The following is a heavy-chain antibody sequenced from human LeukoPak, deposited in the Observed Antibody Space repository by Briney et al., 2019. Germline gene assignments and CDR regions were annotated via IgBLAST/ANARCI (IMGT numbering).Heavy chain of an antibody. J-gene: IGHJ4*02. CDR1: GFTFSNYA. D-gene: IGHD3-22*01. V-gene: IGHV3-21*01. Sequence: GGSLRLSCAASGFTFSNYAMNWVRQAPGTGLEWVSSISGSSSDIYYADSVKGRFTISRDNAKNSLYLQINSLRAEDTAIYYCARRGYYDSSGYDYWGQGTLVTVSS. CDR2: ISGSSSDI. CDR3: ARRGYYDSSGYDY.